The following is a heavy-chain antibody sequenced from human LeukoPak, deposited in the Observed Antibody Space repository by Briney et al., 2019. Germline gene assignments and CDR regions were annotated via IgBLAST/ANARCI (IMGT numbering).Heavy chain of an antibody. J-gene: IGHJ5*02. CDR1: GYTFTGYY. Sequence: ASVKVSCKASGYTFTGYYMHWVRQAPGQGLEWMGWINPNSGGTNYAQKFQGRVTMTRDTSISTAYMELSRLRSDDTAVYYCARGPRYSSSPYNWFDPWGQGTLVTASS. D-gene: IGHD6-13*01. CDR2: INPNSGGT. V-gene: IGHV1-2*02. CDR3: ARGPRYSSSPYNWFDP.